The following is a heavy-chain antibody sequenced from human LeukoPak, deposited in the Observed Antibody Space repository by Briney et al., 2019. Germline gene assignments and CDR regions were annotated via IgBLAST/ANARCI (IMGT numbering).Heavy chain of an antibody. CDR3: AKEGRSLQTY. J-gene: IGHJ4*02. CDR2: IKEDGTET. D-gene: IGHD5-24*01. V-gene: IGHV3-7*03. Sequence: GGSLRLSCAASGIMFSSNWMSWVRLAPGKGLEWVANIKEDGTETYYVDSVKGRFTISRDNAKNSLYLQMNSLRVEDTAVYYCAKEGRSLQTYWGQGTLVTVSS. CDR1: GIMFSSNW.